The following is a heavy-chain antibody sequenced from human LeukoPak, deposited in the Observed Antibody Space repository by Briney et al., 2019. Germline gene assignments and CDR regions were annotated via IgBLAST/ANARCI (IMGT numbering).Heavy chain of an antibody. D-gene: IGHD2-2*01. Sequence: SETLSLTCAVSGGAFSNYFWTWIRQPPGKGLEWIAEIDDSGSTHSNSSLRSRVGISLDTSKNQFSLRLTSVTAADTAVYYCARGQYCSTTTCYSARRYFDFWGQGTLVTVSS. CDR3: ARGQYCSTTTCYSARRYFDF. V-gene: IGHV4-34*01. CDR2: IDDSGST. J-gene: IGHJ4*02. CDR1: GGAFSNYF.